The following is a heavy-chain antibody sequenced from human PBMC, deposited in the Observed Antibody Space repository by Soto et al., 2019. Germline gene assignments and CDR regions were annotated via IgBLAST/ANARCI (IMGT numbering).Heavy chain of an antibody. V-gene: IGHV1-18*01. CDR3: ARGRRYFDWLSGQHYYYGMDV. CDR2: ISAYNGNT. J-gene: IGHJ6*02. D-gene: IGHD3-9*01. CDR1: GYTFTSYG. Sequence: GASVKVSCKASGYTFTSYGISWVRQAPGQGLEWMGWISAYNGNTNYAQKLQGRVTMTTDTSTSTAYMELRSLRSDDTAVYYCARGRRYFDWLSGQHYYYGMDVWGQGTTVTVSS.